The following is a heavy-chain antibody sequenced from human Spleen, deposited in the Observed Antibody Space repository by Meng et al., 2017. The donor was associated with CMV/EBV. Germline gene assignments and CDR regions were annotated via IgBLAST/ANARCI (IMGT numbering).Heavy chain of an antibody. V-gene: IGHV5-51*01. J-gene: IGHJ4*02. D-gene: IGHD6-13*01. CDR3: ARQYSTYFDY. CDR2: IYPGDSDT. CDR1: GYNFISYW. Sequence: SCQGSGYNFISYWLGWVRQMPGKGLEWMGIIYPGDSDTRYSPSFQGQVTISADKSITTAYLQWSSLKASDTAMYYCARQYSTYFDYWGQGTLVTVSS.